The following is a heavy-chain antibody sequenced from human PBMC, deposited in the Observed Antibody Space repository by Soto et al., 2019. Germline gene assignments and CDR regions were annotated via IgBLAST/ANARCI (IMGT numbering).Heavy chain of an antibody. V-gene: IGHV4-34*01. J-gene: IGHJ4*02. CDR2: INHSGST. Sequence: PSETLSLTCAVYGLSFSGYYWSWIRQPPGKGLEWIGEINHSGSTNYNPSLKSRVTISVDTSKNQFSLKLSSVTAADTAVYYCARVASRNRSGYGYWGQGTLVTVSS. CDR3: ARVASRNRSGYGY. CDR1: GLSFSGYY. D-gene: IGHD2-15*01.